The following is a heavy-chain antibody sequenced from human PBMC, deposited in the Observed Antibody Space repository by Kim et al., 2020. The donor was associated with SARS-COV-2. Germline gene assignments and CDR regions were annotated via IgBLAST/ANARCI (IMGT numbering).Heavy chain of an antibody. CDR1: GFTFSSYW. CDR2: INSDGSST. D-gene: IGHD1-26*01. Sequence: GGSLRLSCAASGFTFSSYWMHWVRQAPGKGLVWVSRINSDGSSTSYADSVKGRFTISRDNAKNTLYLQMNSLRAEDTAVYYCARVIVGASKYGMDVWGQGTTVTVSS. V-gene: IGHV3-74*01. CDR3: ARVIVGASKYGMDV. J-gene: IGHJ6*02.